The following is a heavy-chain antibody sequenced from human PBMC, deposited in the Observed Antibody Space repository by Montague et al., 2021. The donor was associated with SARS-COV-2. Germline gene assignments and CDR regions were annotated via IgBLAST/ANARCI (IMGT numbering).Heavy chain of an antibody. V-gene: IGHV2-70*11. CDR1: GFSLRTAGTC. Sequence: VKPTQTLTLTCTFSGFSLRTAGTCVSWIRQPPGKAPQWLARIDWDGDKYYSRTLETRVSTSTDTVKTQVVLTMTNVDPMDTATYYCARLSGVAPRCYYEGMDVWGQGTAVTVSS. J-gene: IGHJ6*02. CDR2: IDWDGDK. CDR3: ARLSGVAPRCYYEGMDV. D-gene: IGHD7-27*01.